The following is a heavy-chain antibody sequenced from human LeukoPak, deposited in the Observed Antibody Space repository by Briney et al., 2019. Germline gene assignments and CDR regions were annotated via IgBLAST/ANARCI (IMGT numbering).Heavy chain of an antibody. CDR3: ARAEGYCSSTSCMAFDI. D-gene: IGHD2-2*01. CDR2: IYTSGST. Sequence: SETLSLTCTVSGGSISSYYWSWIRQPAGKGLEWIGRIYTSGSTNYNPSLKSRVTRSVDTSKNQFSLKLSSVTAADTAVYYCARAEGYCSSTSCMAFDIWGQGTMVTVSS. V-gene: IGHV4-4*07. CDR1: GGSISSYY. J-gene: IGHJ3*02.